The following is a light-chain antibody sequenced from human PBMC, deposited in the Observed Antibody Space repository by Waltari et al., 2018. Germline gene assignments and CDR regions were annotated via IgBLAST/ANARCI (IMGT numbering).Light chain of an antibody. CDR3: QAWDSSVV. J-gene: IGLJ2*01. V-gene: IGLV3-1*01. Sequence: SYELTQPPSVSVSPGQTASITCSGDKLGDKYACWNQHKPGQAPVLVICQDSRRRAGIPGRFAGSNSGNTATLTISGTQAMDEADYYCQAWDSSVVFGGGTKLTVL. CDR2: QDS. CDR1: KLGDKY.